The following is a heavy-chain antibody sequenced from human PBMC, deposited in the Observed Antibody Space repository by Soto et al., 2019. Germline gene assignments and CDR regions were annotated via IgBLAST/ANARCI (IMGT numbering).Heavy chain of an antibody. Sequence: GGSLRLSCAASGFTFSSYSMNWVRQAPGKGLEWVSYISSSSSTIYYADSVKGRFTISRDNAKNSLYLQMNSLRDEDTAVYYCARDRRITIFGVVFDAFDIWGQGTMVTVSS. CDR2: ISSSSSTI. CDR3: ARDRRITIFGVVFDAFDI. J-gene: IGHJ3*02. CDR1: GFTFSSYS. V-gene: IGHV3-48*02. D-gene: IGHD3-3*01.